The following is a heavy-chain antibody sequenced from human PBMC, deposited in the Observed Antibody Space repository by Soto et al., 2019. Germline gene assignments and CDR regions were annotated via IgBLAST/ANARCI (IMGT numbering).Heavy chain of an antibody. CDR1: GFTLRPYA. Sequence: GGSLRLPCAASGFTLRPYAINWGRQAPGEGLDWVSAIIGSGGNPYYADAVKGRFTISRDNYKNTLYLNMNSLRAEDTAVYYCAKGSGYDYYYPMDVWGQGTTDTVSS. V-gene: IGHV3-23*01. D-gene: IGHD3-3*01. CDR3: AKGSGYDYYYPMDV. CDR2: IIGSGGNP. J-gene: IGHJ6*02.